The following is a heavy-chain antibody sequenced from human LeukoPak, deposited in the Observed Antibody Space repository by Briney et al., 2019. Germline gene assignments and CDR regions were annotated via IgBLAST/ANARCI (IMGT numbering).Heavy chain of an antibody. CDR3: ARVTAEYGMDV. Sequence: PWETLSLTCTASGGSFSSYSWNWIRQPPGKGLEWIGRIYTSGSTNYNPSLKSRVTMSIDTSKNQFSLKLSSVTAADTAVYYCARVTAEYGMDVWGQGTTVTVSS. V-gene: IGHV4-4*07. CDR1: GGSFSSYS. D-gene: IGHD3-16*01. CDR2: IYTSGST. J-gene: IGHJ6*02.